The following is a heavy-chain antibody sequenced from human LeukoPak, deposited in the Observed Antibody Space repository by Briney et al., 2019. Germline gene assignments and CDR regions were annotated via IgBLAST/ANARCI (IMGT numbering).Heavy chain of an antibody. D-gene: IGHD2-15*01. V-gene: IGHV5-51*01. CDR3: ARHPIYCSGGTCFSSNYFDY. CDR2: IYPDDSDT. J-gene: IGHJ4*02. CDR1: GFSLTNYW. Sequence: GESLKISCKSSGFSLTNYWIAWVRQMPGKGLEWMGIIYPDDSDTKYSPSFQGQVTISADKYIRTTYLQWNSLEASDTAMYYCARHPIYCSGGTCFSSNYFDYWGQGTLVTVSS.